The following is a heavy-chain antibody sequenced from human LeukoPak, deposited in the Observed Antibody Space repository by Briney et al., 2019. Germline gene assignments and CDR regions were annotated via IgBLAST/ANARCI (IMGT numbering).Heavy chain of an antibody. CDR3: ARGEEYCSSTSCSLLGY. CDR2: INSDGSST. V-gene: IGHV3-74*01. D-gene: IGHD2-2*01. Sequence: GGSLRLSCAASGFTFSSYWMHWVRQAPGKGLVWVSRINSDGSSTSYADSVKGRFTISRDNAKNTLYLQMNSLRAEDTAVYYCARGEEYCSSTSCSLLGYWGRGTLVTVSS. J-gene: IGHJ4*02. CDR1: GFTFSSYW.